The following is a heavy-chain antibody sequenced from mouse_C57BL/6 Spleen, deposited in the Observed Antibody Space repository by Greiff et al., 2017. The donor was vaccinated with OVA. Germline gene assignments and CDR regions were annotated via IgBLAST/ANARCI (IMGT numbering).Heavy chain of an antibody. CDR1: GFTFTDYY. V-gene: IGHV7-3*01. Sequence: EVKLMESGGGLVQPGGSLSLSCAASGFTFTDYYMSWVRQPPGKALEWLGFIRHKANGYTTEYSASVKGPFSISRDNSQSILYLQMNALRAEDSATYYCARYDYDDYYAMDYWGQGTSVTVSS. CDR2: IRHKANGYTT. J-gene: IGHJ4*01. D-gene: IGHD2-4*01. CDR3: ARYDYDDYYAMDY.